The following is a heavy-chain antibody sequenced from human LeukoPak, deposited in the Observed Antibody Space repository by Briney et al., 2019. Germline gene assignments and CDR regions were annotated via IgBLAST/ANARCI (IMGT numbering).Heavy chain of an antibody. J-gene: IGHJ4*02. Sequence: SETLSLTCAVSGYSISSGYYWGWIRQPPGKGLEWIGSIYHSGSTYYNPSLKSRVTISVDTSKNQSSLKLSSVTAADTAVYYCARLFGVVGYWGQGTLVTVSS. CDR2: IYHSGST. CDR3: ARLFGVVGY. V-gene: IGHV4-38-2*01. CDR1: GYSISSGYY. D-gene: IGHD3-3*01.